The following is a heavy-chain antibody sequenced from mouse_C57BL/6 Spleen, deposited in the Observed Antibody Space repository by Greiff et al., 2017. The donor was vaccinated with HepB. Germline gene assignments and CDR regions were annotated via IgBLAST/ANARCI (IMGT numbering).Heavy chain of an antibody. J-gene: IGHJ4*01. CDR1: GYTFTDYN. D-gene: IGHD1-1*01. CDR2: INPNNGGT. V-gene: IGHV1-18*01. Sequence: EVQLQQSGPELVKPGASVKIPCKASGYTFTDYNMDWVKQSHGKSLEWIGDINPNNGGTIYNQKFKGKATLTVDKSSSTADMALRSLTSEDTAVYYCARYPITTVVEGYAMDYWGQGTSVTVSS. CDR3: ARYPITTVVEGYAMDY.